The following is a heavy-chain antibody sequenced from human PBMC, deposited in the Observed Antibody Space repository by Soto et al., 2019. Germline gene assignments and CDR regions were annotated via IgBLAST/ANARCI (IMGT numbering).Heavy chain of an antibody. CDR3: ARDYRRRYGMDV. CDR2: ISYSGST. V-gene: IGHV4-59*01. J-gene: IGHJ6*02. Sequence: SETLSLTCTVSGDSMSNYYCTWIRQPPGKGLEWIGYISYSGSTNYDPSLKSRVTMSVDASKNQFSLILTSVSAADTAVYFCARDYRRRYGMDVWGQGTTVTVSS. CDR1: GDSMSNYY.